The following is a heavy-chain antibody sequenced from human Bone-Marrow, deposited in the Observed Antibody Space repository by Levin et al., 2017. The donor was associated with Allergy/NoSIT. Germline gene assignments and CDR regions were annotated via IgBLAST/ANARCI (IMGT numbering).Heavy chain of an antibody. J-gene: IGHJ6*03. CDR3: ARTYNFWGGDYTHYFYYMDV. CDR2: IKEDGSER. CDR1: GFTFGNYW. Sequence: GESLKISCAASGFTFGNYWMTWVRQAPGKGLEWVANIKEDGSERDYVDSVKGRFTISRDNGKKSVFLQMNSLRAEDTAVYFCARTYNFWGGDYTHYFYYMDVWGNGTTVTVSS. V-gene: IGHV3-7*03. D-gene: IGHD3-3*01.